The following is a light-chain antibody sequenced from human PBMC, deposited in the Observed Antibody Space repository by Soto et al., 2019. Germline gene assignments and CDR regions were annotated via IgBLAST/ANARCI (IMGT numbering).Light chain of an antibody. Sequence: DVVMTQSPLSLPVTLGQPASISCRSSQSLVSSDGNTYLTWFQQRPGQSPRRLIYKVSNRDSGVPDRFSGSGSGTDFTLKISRVEAEDVGVYYGMQGIHPYTFGQGTKLEI. CDR1: QSLVSSDGNTY. V-gene: IGKV2-30*01. CDR2: KVS. J-gene: IGKJ2*01. CDR3: MQGIHPYT.